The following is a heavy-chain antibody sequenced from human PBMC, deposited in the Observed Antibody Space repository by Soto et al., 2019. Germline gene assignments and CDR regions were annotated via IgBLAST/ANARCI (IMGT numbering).Heavy chain of an antibody. J-gene: IGHJ5*02. Sequence: QVTLKESGPVLVKPTETLTLRCTVSGFSITDSEMGGSWIRQPPGQPLEWLAHIDLSGEKSYRTFLKSRRAISKDTSKSQRVLTMTNMAPADTGTYYCARRHLAVAVSPWFDTWGQGIPVTVSS. CDR3: ARRHLAVAVSPWFDT. CDR1: GFSITDSEMG. CDR2: IDLSGEK. V-gene: IGHV2-26*01. D-gene: IGHD4-4*01.